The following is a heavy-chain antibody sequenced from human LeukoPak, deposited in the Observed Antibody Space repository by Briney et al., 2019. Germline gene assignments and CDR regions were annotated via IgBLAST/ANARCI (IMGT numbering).Heavy chain of an antibody. D-gene: IGHD2-2*01. CDR1: GCSISSSSYY. CDR2: IYYSGST. J-gene: IGHJ3*02. CDR3: ASPPLSGYCSSTSCLHDAFDI. V-gene: IGHV4-39*01. Sequence: PSETLSLTCTVSGCSISSSSYYWGWLRQPPGKGLEWIGSIYYSGSTYYNPSLKSRVTISVDTSKNQFSLKLRFVTAADTAVYYCASPPLSGYCSSTSCLHDAFDIWGQGTMVTVSS.